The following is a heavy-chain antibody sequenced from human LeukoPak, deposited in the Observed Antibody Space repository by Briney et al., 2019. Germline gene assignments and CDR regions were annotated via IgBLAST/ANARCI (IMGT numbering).Heavy chain of an antibody. V-gene: IGHV4-59*08. J-gene: IGHJ4*02. D-gene: IGHD6-19*01. CDR2: IYYSGST. Sequence: SETLSLTCTVSGGSISSYSWSWIRQPPGKGLMWIGYIYYSGSTHYNPSLKSRVTMSVDTSKNQFSLKLNSVTAADTAFYYCARRGSGWFHDYWGQGTLVTVSS. CDR3: ARRGSGWFHDY. CDR1: GGSISSYS.